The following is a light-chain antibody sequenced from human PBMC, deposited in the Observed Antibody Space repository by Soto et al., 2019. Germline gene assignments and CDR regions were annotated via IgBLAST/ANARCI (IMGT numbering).Light chain of an antibody. Sequence: DIVMTQSPDSLAVSLGERATINCKSSQSVLYSSNNKSYLAWFQQKPGQPPKLLIYWASNLESGVPDRFSGSGSGTDFTLSISSLQAGDVAVYYCQQYYSTPLTFGGGTKVEIK. V-gene: IGKV4-1*01. J-gene: IGKJ4*01. CDR1: QSVLYSSNNKSY. CDR3: QQYYSTPLT. CDR2: WAS.